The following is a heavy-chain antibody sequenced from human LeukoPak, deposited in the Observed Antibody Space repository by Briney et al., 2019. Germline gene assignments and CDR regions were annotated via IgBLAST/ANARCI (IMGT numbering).Heavy chain of an antibody. CDR1: GFIFSNYE. J-gene: IGHJ6*02. CDR2: ISGSGGTI. V-gene: IGHV3-48*03. D-gene: IGHD3-9*01. Sequence: QPGGSLRLSCAASGFIFSNYEMVWVRQAPGKGLEWLSYISGSGGTIYCADSVKGRFNISRDNAKHSLYLQMNSLRVEDTAVYYCARDRGLTLFYYGLDVWGRGTTVTVSS. CDR3: ARDRGLTLFYYGLDV.